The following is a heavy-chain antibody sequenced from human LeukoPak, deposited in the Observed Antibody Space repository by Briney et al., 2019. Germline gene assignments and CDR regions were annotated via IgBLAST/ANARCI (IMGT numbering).Heavy chain of an antibody. V-gene: IGHV3-33*06. CDR2: IWYDGSNK. Sequence: GGSLRLSCAASGFTFSSYGMHWVRQAPGKGLEWVAVIWYDGSNKYYADSVKGRFTISRDNSKNTLYLQMNSLRAEDTAVYYCAKITGYSYGWTDAFDIWGQGTMVTVSS. D-gene: IGHD5-18*01. CDR1: GFTFSSYG. CDR3: AKITGYSYGWTDAFDI. J-gene: IGHJ3*02.